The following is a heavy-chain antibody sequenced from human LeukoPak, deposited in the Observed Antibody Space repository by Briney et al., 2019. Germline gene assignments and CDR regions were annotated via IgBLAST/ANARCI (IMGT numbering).Heavy chain of an antibody. Sequence: TGGSLRLSCAASGFTFSSYGMHWVRQAPGKGLEWVAFIRYDGSNKYSADSVKGRFTISRDNAKNSLYLQMNSLRAEDTAVYYCARDAHIEYYYDSSGYHPWGQGTLVTVSS. CDR2: IRYDGSNK. CDR3: ARDAHIEYYYDSSGYHP. J-gene: IGHJ5*02. D-gene: IGHD3-22*01. V-gene: IGHV3-30*02. CDR1: GFTFSSYG.